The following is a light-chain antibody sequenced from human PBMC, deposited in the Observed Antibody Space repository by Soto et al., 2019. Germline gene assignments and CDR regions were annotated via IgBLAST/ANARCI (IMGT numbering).Light chain of an antibody. CDR1: SSNIGSRT. J-gene: IGLJ2*01. V-gene: IGLV1-44*01. CDR2: NDN. CDR3: AAWDDRLHVI. Sequence: QSVLTQPPSASATPGQRFTISCSGSSSNIGSRTVNWYQQLPGSAPKLLVYNDNQRPSGVPDRFSGSKSGTSASLAISGLQSEDEADYYCAAWDDRLHVIFGGGTKLTVL.